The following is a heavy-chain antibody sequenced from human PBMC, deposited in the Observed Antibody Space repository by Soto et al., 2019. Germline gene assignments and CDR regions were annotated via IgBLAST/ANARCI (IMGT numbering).Heavy chain of an antibody. CDR1: GFTFSSYA. J-gene: IGHJ4*02. CDR2: ISGSGGST. D-gene: IGHD3-3*01. CDR3: AKDPVTVFGVVTAISYYFDY. V-gene: IGHV3-23*01. Sequence: GGSLRLSCAASGFTFSSYAMSWVRQAPGKGLEWVSAISGSGGSTYYADSVKGRFTISRDNSKNTLFLQMNSLTVEDTAVYYCAKDPVTVFGVVTAISYYFDYWGQGTPVTVSS.